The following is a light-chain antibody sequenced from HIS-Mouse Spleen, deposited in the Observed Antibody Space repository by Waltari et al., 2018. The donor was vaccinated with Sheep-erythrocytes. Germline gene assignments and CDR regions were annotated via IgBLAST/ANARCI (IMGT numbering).Light chain of an antibody. CDR2: DVS. CDR3: CSYAGSYNHV. V-gene: IGLV2-11*01. CDR1: SSDVGGYNY. J-gene: IGLJ1*01. Sequence: QSALTQPRSVSGSPGQSVTISCTGHSSDVGGYNYVSWDQQHPGKAPKLMIYDVSKRPSGVPDRFSGSKSGNTASLTISGLQAEDEADYYCCSYAGSYNHVFATGTKVTVL.